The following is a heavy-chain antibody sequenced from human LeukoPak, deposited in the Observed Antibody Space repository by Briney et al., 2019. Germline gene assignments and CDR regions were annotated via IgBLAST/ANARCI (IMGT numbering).Heavy chain of an antibody. J-gene: IGHJ4*02. CDR3: TADDLDYSYSTGRDY. V-gene: IGHV3-15*01. Sequence: PGGSLRLSCAASGFTFSRYSMNWVRQAPGKGLEWVGRIKSKKDGGTTDYAAPVKGRFTISRDDSESTLFLQMNSLKTEDTAVYYCTADDLDYSYSTGRDYWGQGTLVTVSS. D-gene: IGHD3-22*01. CDR2: IKSKKDGGTT. CDR1: GFTFSRYS.